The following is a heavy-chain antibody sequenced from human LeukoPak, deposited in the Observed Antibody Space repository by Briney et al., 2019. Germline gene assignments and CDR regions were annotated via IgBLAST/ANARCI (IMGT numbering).Heavy chain of an antibody. J-gene: IGHJ4*02. CDR1: GFTFSSYG. CDR3: ARAGYGSGSYYFDY. V-gene: IGHV3-33*01. CDR2: IWYDGSNK. Sequence: GRALRLSCAASGFTFSSYGMHWVRQPPAKELEWVAVIWYDGSNKYYADSVKDRFTISRDNSKNTLYLQMNSLRAEDTAVYYCARAGYGSGSYYFDYWGQGTLVTVSS. D-gene: IGHD3-10*01.